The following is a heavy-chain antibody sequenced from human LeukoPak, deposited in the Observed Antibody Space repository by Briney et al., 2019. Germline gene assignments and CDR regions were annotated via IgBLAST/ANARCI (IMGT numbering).Heavy chain of an antibody. J-gene: IGHJ6*03. Sequence: PSETLSLTCAVYGGSFSSYYWGWIRQPPGKGLEWIGSIYYSGSTYYNPSLKSRVTISVDTSKNQFSLKLSSVTAADTAVYYRARDKRYYMDVWGKGTTVTVSS. V-gene: IGHV4-39*07. CDR2: IYYSGST. CDR3: ARDKRYYMDV. CDR1: GGSFSSYY.